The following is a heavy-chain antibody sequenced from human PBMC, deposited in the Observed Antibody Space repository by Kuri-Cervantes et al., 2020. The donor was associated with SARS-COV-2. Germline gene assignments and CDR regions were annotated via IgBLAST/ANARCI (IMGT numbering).Heavy chain of an antibody. CDR2: ISGDGAT. CDR1: DFSVKNNY. J-gene: IGHJ3*02. Sequence: GGSLRLSCAASDFSVKNNYMNWVRQAPGKGLEWVSVISGDGATFYAESVEGRVTISRDNFRNMVYLQINTLRAEDTAVYYCARGDAFDIWGQGTMVTVSS. CDR3: ARGDAFDI. V-gene: IGHV3-53*01.